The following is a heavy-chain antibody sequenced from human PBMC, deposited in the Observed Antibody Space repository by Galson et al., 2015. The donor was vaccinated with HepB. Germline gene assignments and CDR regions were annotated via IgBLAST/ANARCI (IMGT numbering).Heavy chain of an antibody. CDR1: GFTFSDYY. CDR3: ARGVEGYSRGSRFDS. V-gene: IGHV3-11*01. J-gene: IGHJ4*02. CDR2: ITSSGTTR. D-gene: IGHD2-15*01. Sequence: SLRLSCAASGFTFSDYYMSWIRQAPGKGLECVSFITSSGTTRYYADSVKGRFTISRDNAKNSLYLQMNSLRAEDTAVYYCARGVEGYSRGSRFDSWGQGTLVTVSS.